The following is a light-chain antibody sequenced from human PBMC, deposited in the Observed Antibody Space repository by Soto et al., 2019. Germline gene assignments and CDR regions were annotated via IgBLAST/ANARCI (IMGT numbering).Light chain of an antibody. V-gene: IGKV1-12*02. CDR1: HDVSSW. J-gene: IGKJ5*01. CDR3: QQAGSFPS. Sequence: DIQLTQSPSAVSASVGDRVTITCRATHDVSSWVAWYQQKAGAAPKLLIYGASTLQSGVPSRFSGSGSETDVTLTIANLEPDDFATYFCQQAGSFPSFGQGTRLEIK. CDR2: GAS.